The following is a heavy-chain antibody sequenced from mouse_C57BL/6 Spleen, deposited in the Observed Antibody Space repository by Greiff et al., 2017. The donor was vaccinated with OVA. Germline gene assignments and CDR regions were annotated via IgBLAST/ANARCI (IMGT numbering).Heavy chain of an antibody. V-gene: IGHV5-6*01. J-gene: IGHJ4*01. D-gene: IGHD1-1*01. Sequence: EVQGVESGGDLVKPGGSLKLSCAASGFTFSSYGMSWVRQTPDKRLEWVATISSGGSYTYYPDSVKGRFTISRDNAKNTLYLQMSSLKSEDTAMYYCARRGTTVPHAMDYWGQGTSVTVSS. CDR3: ARRGTTVPHAMDY. CDR2: ISSGGSYT. CDR1: GFTFSSYG.